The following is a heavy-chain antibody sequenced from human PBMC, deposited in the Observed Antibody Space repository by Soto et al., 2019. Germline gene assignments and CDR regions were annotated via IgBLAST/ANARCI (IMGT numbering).Heavy chain of an antibody. V-gene: IGHV1-2*02. CDR2: INPNSGGT. CDR1: GYTFTGYY. D-gene: IGHD3-9*01. CDR3: ARQLRYFDWLYKD. J-gene: IGHJ4*02. Sequence: ASVKVSCKASGYTFTGYYMHWVRQAPGQGLEWMGWINPNSGGTNYAQKFQGRVTMTRDTSISTAYMELSRLRSDDTAVYYCARQLRYFDWLYKDWGQGTLVTVS.